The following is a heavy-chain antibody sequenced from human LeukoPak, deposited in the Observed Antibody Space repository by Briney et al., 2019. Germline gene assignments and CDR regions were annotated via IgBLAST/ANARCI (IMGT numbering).Heavy chain of an antibody. J-gene: IGHJ4*02. V-gene: IGHV3-30*02. CDR2: IRYDGSNK. CDR1: GFTFSSYG. CDR3: ARDATRGGDFDK. Sequence: GGSLRLSCAASGFTFSSYGMHWVRQAPGKGLEWVAFIRYDGSNKYYADSVKGRFTISRDNSKNTLYLQMNTLRAEDTAVYYCARDATRGGDFDKWGQGTLVTVSS. D-gene: IGHD3-16*01.